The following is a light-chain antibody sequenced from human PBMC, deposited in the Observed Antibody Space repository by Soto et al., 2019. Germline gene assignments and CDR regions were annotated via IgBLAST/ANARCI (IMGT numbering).Light chain of an antibody. CDR3: SSYTSSSTWV. CDR1: SSDVGRYNY. V-gene: IGLV2-14*01. CDR2: EVS. Sequence: QSALTQPASVSGSPGQSISISCTETSSDVGRYNYVSWYQHHPGKAPKLMIYEVSNRPSGLSNRFSGSKSGNTASLTISGLQAEDEADYYCSSYTSSSTWVFGGGTKVTVL. J-gene: IGLJ3*02.